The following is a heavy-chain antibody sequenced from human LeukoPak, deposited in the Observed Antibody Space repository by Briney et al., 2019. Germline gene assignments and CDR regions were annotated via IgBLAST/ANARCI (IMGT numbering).Heavy chain of an antibody. V-gene: IGHV7-4-1*02. CDR2: INTDSGNP. Sequence: VASVKVSCKASGYSFNSQGMNWVRQAPGQGVEWMGWINTDSGNPTYAQGFTGRFVFSLDSSVSTAYLQISNLMPEDTAKYYCAREILRFDIWGQGTMVIVSS. CDR3: AREILRFDI. CDR1: GYSFNSQG. J-gene: IGHJ3*02.